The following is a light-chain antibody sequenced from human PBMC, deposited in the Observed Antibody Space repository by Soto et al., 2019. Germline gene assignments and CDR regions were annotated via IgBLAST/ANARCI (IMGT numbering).Light chain of an antibody. V-gene: IGKV1-5*03. CDR2: GAS. Sequence: DIQMTQSPSTLSASVGDRVTITCRASQSISTFLAWYQQKPGKAPKLLIYGASSLQTGVPSRFSGSGSGTEFPLTITSLQPDDFASYYCQQYNYYLYTFGQGTKLEIK. CDR1: QSISTF. CDR3: QQYNYYLYT. J-gene: IGKJ2*01.